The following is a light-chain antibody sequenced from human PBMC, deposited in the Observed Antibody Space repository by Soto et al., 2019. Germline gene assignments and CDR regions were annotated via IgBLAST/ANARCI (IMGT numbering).Light chain of an antibody. J-gene: IGKJ1*01. CDR1: QSVSSN. V-gene: IGKV3-15*01. CDR3: QQYNNWPT. CDR2: GAS. Sequence: EIVMTQSPATLSVSPGERATLSCSASQSVSSNFAWYQQKPGQSPRLLIYGASTRATGIPAMFSGSGSGTEFTLTLSRLQSEDFAVYYWQQYNNWPTFGPGTKVEIK.